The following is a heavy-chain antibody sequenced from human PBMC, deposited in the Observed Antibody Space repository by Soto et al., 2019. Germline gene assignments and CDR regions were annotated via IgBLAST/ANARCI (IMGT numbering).Heavy chain of an antibody. J-gene: IGHJ6*02. CDR3: GTALLSSWNTRTVTGMDV. V-gene: IGHV3-33*01. Sequence: QEQLEESGGGVVQPGRSLGLSCAASGFTFSSYAMHWVRQAPGKGLEWVAVIWNDGTNKYYVDTVKDRFTISRDNFRNTLYRQMGSLRDEDTAVYFWGTALLSSWNTRTVTGMDVWGQGTRVTVTS. D-gene: IGHD4-17*01. CDR1: GFTFSSYA. CDR2: IWNDGTNK.